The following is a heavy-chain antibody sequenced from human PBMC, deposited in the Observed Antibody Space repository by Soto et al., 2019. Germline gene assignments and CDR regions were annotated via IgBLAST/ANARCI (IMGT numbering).Heavy chain of an antibody. Sequence: QVQLVESGGGLVKPGGSLRLSCAASGLTFSDCYMNWIRQAPGQGLEWVSYTSSSGSSINYAGSVKGRFTISRDNAKNSLYPQMNSVRAEDTAMYYCARVRFGEWGYAMDVWGEGTTVTVSS. CDR2: TSSSGSSI. J-gene: IGHJ6*04. V-gene: IGHV3-11*01. CDR1: GLTFSDCY. CDR3: ARVRFGEWGYAMDV. D-gene: IGHD3-10*01.